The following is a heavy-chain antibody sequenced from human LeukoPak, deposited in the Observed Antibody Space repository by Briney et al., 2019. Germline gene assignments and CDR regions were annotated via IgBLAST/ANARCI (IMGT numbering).Heavy chain of an antibody. D-gene: IGHD1-7*01. CDR2: IYYSGST. V-gene: IGHV4-39*07. CDR1: GGSISSSSYY. J-gene: IGHJ6*03. Sequence: SETLSLTCTVSGGSISSSSYYWGWIRQPPGKGLEGIGSIYYSGSTYYNPSLKSRVTISVDTSKNQFSLKLSSVTAADTAVYYCARHRELYYYYYYMDVWGKGTTVTVSS. CDR3: ARHRELYYYYYYMDV.